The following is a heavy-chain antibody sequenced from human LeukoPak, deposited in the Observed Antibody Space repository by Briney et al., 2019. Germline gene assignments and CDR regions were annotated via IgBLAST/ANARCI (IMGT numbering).Heavy chain of an antibody. Sequence: GGSLRLSCAASGFTFSSYWMHWVRQAPGKGLVWVSRINSDGSSTSYADSVKGRFTISRDNAKNTLYLQMNSLRAEDTAAYYCARAGGYDFWSGYYTGELDYWGQGTLVTVSS. V-gene: IGHV3-74*01. CDR2: INSDGSST. CDR3: ARAGGYDFWSGYYTGELDY. J-gene: IGHJ4*02. CDR1: GFTFSSYW. D-gene: IGHD3-3*01.